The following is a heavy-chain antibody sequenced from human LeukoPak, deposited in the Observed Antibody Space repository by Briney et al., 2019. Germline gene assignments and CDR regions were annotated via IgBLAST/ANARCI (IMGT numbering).Heavy chain of an antibody. D-gene: IGHD6-19*01. CDR2: IIPILGIA. CDR3: ARADSSGWHFDY. CDR1: GYTLTELS. V-gene: IGHV1-69*04. J-gene: IGHJ4*02. Sequence: SVKVSCKVSGYTLTELSMHWVQQAPGQGLEWMGRIIPILGIANYAQKFQGRVTITADKSTSTAYMELSSLRSEDTAVYYCARADSSGWHFDYWGQGTLVTVSS.